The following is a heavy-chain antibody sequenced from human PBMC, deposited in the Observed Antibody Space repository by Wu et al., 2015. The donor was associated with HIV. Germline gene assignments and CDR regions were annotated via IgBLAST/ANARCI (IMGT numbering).Heavy chain of an antibody. CDR3: ARVGCSPTSCWYYFDY. Sequence: QVQLVQSGAEVKKPGASVKISCKASGYAFIRYGISWVRQAPGQGLEWLGWISAYNENKKFAQKFQGRATLTTDTSTSTGYMELRSLRSDDTAVYYCARVGCSPTSCWYYFDYWGQGTRVAVSS. CDR1: GYAFIRYG. J-gene: IGHJ4*02. V-gene: IGHV1-18*04. D-gene: IGHD2-2*01. CDR2: ISAYNENK.